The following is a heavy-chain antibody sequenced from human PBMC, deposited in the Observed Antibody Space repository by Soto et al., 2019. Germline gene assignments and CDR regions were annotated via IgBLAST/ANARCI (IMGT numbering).Heavy chain of an antibody. J-gene: IGHJ5*02. CDR1: GGTFSSYA. CDR2: IIPIFGTA. CDR3: ARGKYYGSGSYRWFDP. Sequence: QVQLVQSGAEVRKPGSSVKVSCKASGGTFSSYAISWVRQAPGQGLEWMGGIIPIFGTANYAQKFQGRVTITADESTSTAYMEVSSLRSEDTAVYYCARGKYYGSGSYRWFDPWGQGTLVTVSS. V-gene: IGHV1-69*12. D-gene: IGHD3-10*01.